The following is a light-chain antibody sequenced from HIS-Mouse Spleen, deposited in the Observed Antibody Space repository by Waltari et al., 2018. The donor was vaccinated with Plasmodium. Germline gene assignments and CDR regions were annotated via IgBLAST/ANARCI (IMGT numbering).Light chain of an antibody. CDR2: DVS. J-gene: IGLJ1*01. V-gene: IGLV2-14*03. CDR1: RSAVGAYNY. Sequence: QSALTQPASVSGSPGQSITISCTGTRSAVGAYNYVSWYQQHPGKAPKLMIYDVSNRATWVSNRCPGSSAGNTASLTSAGLQAEAEADYYCSSYTSSSTLVFGTGTKVTVL. CDR3: SSYTSSSTLV.